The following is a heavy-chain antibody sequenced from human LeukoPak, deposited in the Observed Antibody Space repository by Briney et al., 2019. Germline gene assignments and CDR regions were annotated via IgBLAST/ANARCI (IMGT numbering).Heavy chain of an antibody. J-gene: IGHJ5*02. Sequence: ASVKVSCKASGYTFTSYGISWVRQAPGQGLEWMGWISTYNGNTNYAQKLQGRVTMTTDTSTSTAYMELRSLRSDDTAVYYCARWAGNIVVVPAAIQWFDPWGQGTLVTVSS. V-gene: IGHV1-18*01. CDR2: ISTYNGNT. CDR1: GYTFTSYG. CDR3: ARWAGNIVVVPAAIQWFDP. D-gene: IGHD2-2*02.